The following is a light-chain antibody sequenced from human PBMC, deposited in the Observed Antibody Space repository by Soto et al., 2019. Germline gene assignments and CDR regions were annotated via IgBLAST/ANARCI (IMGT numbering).Light chain of an antibody. J-gene: IGKJ2*01. CDR2: GAS. Sequence: ENVLTQSPGTLYLSPGERATLSCRASQSVSSSFLAWFQQKPGQAPRLIIYGASTRGSGIPDRFSGRGSGTDFTLTISRLEPEDFAVYYCQQYGSSPYTFGQGTKLEIK. V-gene: IGKV3-20*01. CDR3: QQYGSSPYT. CDR1: QSVSSSF.